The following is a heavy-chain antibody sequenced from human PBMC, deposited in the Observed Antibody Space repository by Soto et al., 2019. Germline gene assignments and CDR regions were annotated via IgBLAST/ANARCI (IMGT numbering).Heavy chain of an antibody. V-gene: IGHV1-2*04. CDR1: GYTFTVYY. CDR3: ARSLNYDFWSGSPPGGMDV. J-gene: IGHJ6*02. Sequence: ASVKVSCKASGYTFTVYYMRWVRQAPGQGLEWMGWINPNSGGTNYAQKFQGWVTMTRDTSISTAYMELSRLRSDDTAVYYCARSLNYDFWSGSPPGGMDVWGQGTTVTVSS. D-gene: IGHD3-3*01. CDR2: INPNSGGT.